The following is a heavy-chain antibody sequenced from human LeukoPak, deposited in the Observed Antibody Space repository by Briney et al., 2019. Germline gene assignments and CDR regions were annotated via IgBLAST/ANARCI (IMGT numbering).Heavy chain of an antibody. CDR1: GFTFSDYY. V-gene: IGHV3-21*01. D-gene: IGHD6-19*01. CDR3: ARDSDLGSGWYVDFDY. Sequence: GSLRLSCAASGFTFSDYYMNWVRQAPGKGLEWVSSISSSSSYIYYADSVKGRFTISRDNAKNSLYLQMNSLRAEDTAVYYCARDSDLGSGWYVDFDYWGQGTLVTVSS. CDR2: ISSSSSYI. J-gene: IGHJ4*02.